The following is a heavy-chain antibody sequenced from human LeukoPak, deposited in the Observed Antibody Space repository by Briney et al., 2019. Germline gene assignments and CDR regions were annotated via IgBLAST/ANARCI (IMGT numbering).Heavy chain of an antibody. J-gene: IGHJ5*02. CDR3: ALVRGPSWFDP. CDR1: GFPFSGNA. CDR2: IRPDGGER. D-gene: IGHD3-10*01. V-gene: IGHV3-7*03. Sequence: GGSLRLSCTASGFPFSGNAMSWVRQVPGKGLEWVANIRPDGGERNYVDSVKGRFTISRDNGKNSLYLQMHSLRAEDTAVYYCALVRGPSWFDPWGQGTLVTVSS.